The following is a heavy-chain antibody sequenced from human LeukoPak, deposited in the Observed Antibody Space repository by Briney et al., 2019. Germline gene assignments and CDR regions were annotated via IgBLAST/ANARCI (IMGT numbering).Heavy chain of an antibody. J-gene: IGHJ3*02. D-gene: IGHD3-10*01. CDR3: AKASFRGVIIPDAFDI. V-gene: IGHV3-9*01. CDR2: ISWNSGSI. Sequence: GGSLRLSCAASGFTFDDYAMHWVRQAPGKGLEWVSGISWNSGSIGYADSVKGRFTISRDNAKNSLYLQMNSLRAEDTALYYCAKASFRGVIIPDAFDIWGQGTMDTVSS. CDR1: GFTFDDYA.